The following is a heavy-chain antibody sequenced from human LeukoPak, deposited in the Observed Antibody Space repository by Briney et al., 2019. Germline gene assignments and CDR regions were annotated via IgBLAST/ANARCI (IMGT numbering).Heavy chain of an antibody. CDR3: ARDAVAGDAFDI. CDR1: AGTLSSYP. V-gene: IGHV1-69*13. J-gene: IGHJ3*02. D-gene: IGHD6-13*01. Sequence: SVNVSCKPSAGTLSSYPISWVRHAPGQGLEWMGGIIPIFGTANYAQKFQGTVTITSDESTTTAYMELSSLRYEDTAVYYCARDAVAGDAFDIWGQGTMVTVSS. CDR2: IIPIFGTA.